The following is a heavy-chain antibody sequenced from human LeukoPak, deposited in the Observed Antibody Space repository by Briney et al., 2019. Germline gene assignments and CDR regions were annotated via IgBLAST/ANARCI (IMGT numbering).Heavy chain of an antibody. CDR2: IYYSGST. Sequence: PSETLSLTCTVSGGSISSSSYYWGWIRQPPGKGLEWIGSIYYSGSTYYNPSLKSRVTISEDTSKNQFSLKLSSVTAADTAVYYCARLYGSGSYYYYYYGMDVWGQGTTVTVSS. V-gene: IGHV4-39*07. J-gene: IGHJ6*02. D-gene: IGHD3-10*01. CDR1: GGSISSSSYY. CDR3: ARLYGSGSYYYYYYGMDV.